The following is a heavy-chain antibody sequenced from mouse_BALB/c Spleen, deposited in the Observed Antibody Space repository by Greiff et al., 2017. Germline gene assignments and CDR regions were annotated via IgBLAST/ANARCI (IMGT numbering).Heavy chain of an antibody. D-gene: IGHD1-1*01. CDR1: GYTFTSYY. Sequence: VQLQQPGAELVKPGASVKLSCKASGYTFTSYYMYWVKQRPGQGLEWIGGINPSNGGTNFNEKFKSKATLTVDKSSSTAYMQLSSLTSEDSAVYYCTRFHYYGSSPFAYWGQGTLVTVSA. J-gene: IGHJ3*01. CDR3: TRFHYYGSSPFAY. V-gene: IGHV1S81*02. CDR2: INPSNGGT.